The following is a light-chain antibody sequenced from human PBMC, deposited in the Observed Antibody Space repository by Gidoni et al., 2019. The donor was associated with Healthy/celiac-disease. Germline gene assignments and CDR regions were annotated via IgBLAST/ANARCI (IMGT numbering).Light chain of an antibody. CDR3: QQYNNWPLT. CDR2: GAS. V-gene: IGKV3-15*01. Sequence: ILLTQPPATLSVSPGERATLSCRASQSVSSYLAWYQQKPGQAPRLLIYGASTRATGIPARFRGSGSGTEFTLTISSLQSEDFAVYYCQQYNNWPLTFGGGTKVEIK. CDR1: QSVSSY. J-gene: IGKJ4*01.